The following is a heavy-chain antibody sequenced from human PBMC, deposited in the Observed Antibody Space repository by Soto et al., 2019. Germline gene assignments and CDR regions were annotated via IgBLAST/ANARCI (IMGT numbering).Heavy chain of an antibody. V-gene: IGHV4-4*02. Sequence: QVQLQESGPRLVKPSGTQSLTCVVSGDSISSNQWWGWVRQPPGKGLEWIGQIHHTGMTNYNPSLKSRVTMSIDKSKNEFSLKMTSLSAADTAIYYCVREWRETGGYLAVVFDYWGQGILVTVSS. D-gene: IGHD7-27*01. CDR3: VREWRETGGYLAVVFDY. CDR1: GDSISSNQW. J-gene: IGHJ4*02. CDR2: IHHTGMT.